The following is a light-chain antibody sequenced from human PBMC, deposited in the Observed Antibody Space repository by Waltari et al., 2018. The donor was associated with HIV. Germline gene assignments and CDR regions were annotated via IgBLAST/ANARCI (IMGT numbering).Light chain of an antibody. CDR3: QQYDDLEYT. J-gene: IGKJ2*01. CDR1: QDIKHY. V-gene: IGKV1-33*01. Sequence: DIQMTQSPFFLSASVGDRVTITCQASQDIKHYLNWYQQKPGKAPKLLIFDASNLETGVPSRFSGSGSGTHFSLTISSLRPEDNATYYCQQYDDLEYTFGQGTKLEMK. CDR2: DAS.